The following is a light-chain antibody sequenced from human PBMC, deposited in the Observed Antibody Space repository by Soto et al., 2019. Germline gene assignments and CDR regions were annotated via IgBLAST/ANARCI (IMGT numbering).Light chain of an antibody. CDR1: SSNIGAGYD. V-gene: IGLV1-40*01. CDR3: QSYDSSLRGWV. Sequence: QSVLTQPPSVSGAPGQRVTLSCTGSSSNIGAGYDVNWYQQLPGTAPKLLIFGNDNRPSGVPDRFSGSKSGTSASLAITGLQAEDEADYYCQSYDSSLRGWVFGGGTQLTVL. CDR2: GND. J-gene: IGLJ3*02.